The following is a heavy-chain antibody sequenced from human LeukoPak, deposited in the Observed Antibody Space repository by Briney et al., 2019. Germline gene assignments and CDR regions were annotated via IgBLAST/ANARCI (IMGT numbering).Heavy chain of an antibody. Sequence: NFQGRVTVTRDTSISTAYMELSRLRYDDTAVYYCARAREDAFDIWGQGTMVTVSS. J-gene: IGHJ3*02. CDR3: ARAREDAFDI. V-gene: IGHV1-2*02. D-gene: IGHD1-26*01.